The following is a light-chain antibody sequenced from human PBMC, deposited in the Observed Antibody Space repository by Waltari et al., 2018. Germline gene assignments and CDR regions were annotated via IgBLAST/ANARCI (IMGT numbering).Light chain of an antibody. CDR3: QQYNSYPYT. Sequence: DIQMTQSPSTLSASVGDRVTLTCRASQITSTWLAWYQQKPGEAPKLLIYKASSLESGVPSRCSGSGSGTEFTLTISSLQPDDFATYYCQQYNSYPYTFGQGTKLEIK. CDR2: KAS. J-gene: IGKJ2*01. V-gene: IGKV1-5*03. CDR1: QITSTW.